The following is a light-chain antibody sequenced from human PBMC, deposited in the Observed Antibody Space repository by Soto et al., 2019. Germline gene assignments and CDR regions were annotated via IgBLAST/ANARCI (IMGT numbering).Light chain of an antibody. CDR3: SSYTSSSTLRV. CDR1: SSDVGGYNY. Sequence: QSALNQPASVSGSPGQSITISCTGTSSDVGGYNYVSWYQQHPGKTPKLMIYDVSNRPSGVSNRFSGSKSGNTACLTISGLQAEDEADYYCSSYTSSSTLRVFGSGTKVTVL. V-gene: IGLV2-14*03. J-gene: IGLJ1*01. CDR2: DVS.